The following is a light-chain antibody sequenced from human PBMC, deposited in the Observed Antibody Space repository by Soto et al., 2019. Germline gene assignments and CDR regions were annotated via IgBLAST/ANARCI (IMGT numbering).Light chain of an antibody. CDR3: QQYNNWPHT. CDR1: QCVSSK. J-gene: IGKJ2*01. Sequence: EIVMTQSPATLSVSPGERGTLSCRSSQCVSSKLAWFQQKPGQAPSLLIYGVSTRATGVPVRFSGSGSGTEFTLTVNSLQSEDFAVYYCQQYNNWPHTFGQGTKV. CDR2: GVS. V-gene: IGKV3-15*01.